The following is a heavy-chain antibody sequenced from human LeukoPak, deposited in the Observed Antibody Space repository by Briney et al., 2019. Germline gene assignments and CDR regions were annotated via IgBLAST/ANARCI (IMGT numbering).Heavy chain of an antibody. D-gene: IGHD5-24*01. CDR3: ARYEGYNPAFDY. Sequence: SETLSLTCTVSGASISSYYWSWIRQPPGKRLEWIGYIYYSGSANYNPSLKSRVTISVDTSKNQFSLKLSSVTAADTAVYYCARYEGYNPAFDYWGQGILVTVSS. CDR1: GASISSYY. CDR2: IYYSGSA. V-gene: IGHV4-59*01. J-gene: IGHJ4*02.